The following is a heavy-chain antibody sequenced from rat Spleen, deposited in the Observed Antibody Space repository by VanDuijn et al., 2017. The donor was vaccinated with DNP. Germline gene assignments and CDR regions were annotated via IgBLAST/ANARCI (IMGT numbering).Heavy chain of an antibody. V-gene: IGHV2-41*01. J-gene: IGHJ4*01. D-gene: IGHD1-2*01. CDR2: IWNTGGT. CDR1: GFSLTSYN. Sequence: QVQLKESGPGLVQPSQTLSLTCTVAGFSLTSYNVHWVRQPPGKGLEWMGAIWNTGGTRYNSALKSRLSISKDTSKSQVFLKMNSLQTEDTATYHCAREEGSYIFARVMDVWGQGASVTVSS. CDR3: AREEGSYIFARVMDV.